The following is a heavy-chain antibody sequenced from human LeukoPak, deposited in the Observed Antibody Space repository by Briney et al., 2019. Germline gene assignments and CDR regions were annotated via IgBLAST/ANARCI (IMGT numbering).Heavy chain of an antibody. Sequence: GGSLRLSCAASGFIVSANYMTWVRQAPGKGLEWVSVIHSGGNTYYADSVKGRFTISRDNSKNTVYLQMNSLRAEDTAVYYCARGENNYGYYYFDYWGQGTLVTVSS. CDR2: IHSGGNT. CDR3: ARGENNYGYYYFDY. V-gene: IGHV3-53*01. D-gene: IGHD5-18*01. J-gene: IGHJ4*02. CDR1: GFIVSANY.